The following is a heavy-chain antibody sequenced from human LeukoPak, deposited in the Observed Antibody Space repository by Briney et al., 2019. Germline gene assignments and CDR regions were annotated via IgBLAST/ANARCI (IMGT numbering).Heavy chain of an antibody. CDR3: ARGGFCTGTSCYLAWFDP. D-gene: IGHD2-2*01. Sequence: GESLKISCKGSGHRFTNYWIGWVRLMPGKGLELMGIIYPDDSDTRYSPSFQGQVTISADKSISTAYLRWSSLKASGTAIYYCARGGFCTGTSCYLAWFDPWGQGTLVTVSS. CDR1: GHRFTNYW. V-gene: IGHV5-51*01. J-gene: IGHJ5*02. CDR2: IYPDDSDT.